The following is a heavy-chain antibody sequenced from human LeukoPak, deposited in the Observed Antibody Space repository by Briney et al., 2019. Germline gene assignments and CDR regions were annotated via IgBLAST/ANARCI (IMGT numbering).Heavy chain of an antibody. CDR2: INPNSGGT. J-gene: IGHJ4*02. V-gene: IGHV1-2*02. CDR3: ARAIFVGYSGFDY. D-gene: IGHD1-26*01. Sequence: GASVKVSCTASGYTFTGYYMHWLRHAPGQGLEWMGWINPNSGGTNYAQKFQGRVTLTRDTSISTAYMELSRLRSDDTAVYYCARAIFVGYSGFDYWGQGTLVTVSS. CDR1: GYTFTGYY.